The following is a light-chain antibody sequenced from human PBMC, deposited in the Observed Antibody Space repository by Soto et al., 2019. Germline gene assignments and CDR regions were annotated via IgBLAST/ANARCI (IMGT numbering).Light chain of an antibody. Sequence: EIVMTQSPATLSGSPVVIATLSFMASQSISDTLAWYQQKPGQAPRLLIYSGSRGATGFPPRFSGSGSGTDFTLTISRLEPEDFAVYYCQQFSSYPWTFGQGTKVDIK. CDR1: QSISDT. CDR3: QQFSSYPWT. CDR2: SGS. J-gene: IGKJ1*01. V-gene: IGKV3-15*01.